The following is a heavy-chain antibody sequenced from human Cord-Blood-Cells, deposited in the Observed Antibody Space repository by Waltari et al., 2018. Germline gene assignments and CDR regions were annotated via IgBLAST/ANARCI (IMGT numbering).Heavy chain of an antibody. CDR1: GYSFTSYW. CDR3: ARLNRPLQYYYYGMDV. CDR2: IYPGDSET. D-gene: IGHD4-4*01. V-gene: IGHV5-51*01. J-gene: IGHJ6*02. Sequence: EVQLVQSGAEVKKPGESLKISCKGSGYSFTSYWIGWVRQMPGQGLEWMGIIYPGDSETKYSPSFQAQVTISADKSNSTADLQWSSLKASDTAMYYCARLNRPLQYYYYGMDVWGQGTTVTVSS.